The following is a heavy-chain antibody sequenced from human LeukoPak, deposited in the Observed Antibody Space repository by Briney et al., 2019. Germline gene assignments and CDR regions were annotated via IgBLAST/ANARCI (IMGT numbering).Heavy chain of an antibody. CDR3: ARDRRDGYNLDAFDI. D-gene: IGHD5-24*01. J-gene: IGHJ3*02. Sequence: ASVKVSCKASGHTFTSYGISWVRQAPGQGLEWMGWISAYNGNTNYAQKLQGRVTMTTDTSTSTAYMELRSLRSDDTAVYYCARDRRDGYNLDAFDIWGQGTMVTVSS. CDR2: ISAYNGNT. V-gene: IGHV1-18*01. CDR1: GHTFTSYG.